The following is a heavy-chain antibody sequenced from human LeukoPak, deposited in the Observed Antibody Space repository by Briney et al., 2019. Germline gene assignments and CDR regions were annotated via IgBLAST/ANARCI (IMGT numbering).Heavy chain of an antibody. CDR1: GCSFTTYW. V-gene: IGHV5-51*01. CDR3: ARRGYDFWSGLDY. Sequence: GESLKISCKGSGCSFTTYWIGWLRQMPEEGLEGMGTIVPGDSFVRYSPSSQGQVTISLDRSNNTTYLQWSSLKASDTAMYYSARRGYDFWSGLDYWGQGTLVTVSS. D-gene: IGHD3-3*01. CDR2: IVPGDSFV. J-gene: IGHJ4*02.